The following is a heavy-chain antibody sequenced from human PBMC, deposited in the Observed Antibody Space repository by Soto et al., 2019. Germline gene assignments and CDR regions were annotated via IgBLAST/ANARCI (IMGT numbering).Heavy chain of an antibody. Sequence: PSETLSLTCTVSGGSISSYYWSWIRQPPGKGLEWIGYIYYSGSTNYNPSLKSRVTISVDTSKNQFSLKLSSVTAADTAVYYCARAHMGGFDYWGQGTLVTVSS. D-gene: IGHD2-15*01. CDR1: GGSISSYY. J-gene: IGHJ4*02. V-gene: IGHV4-59*01. CDR3: ARAHMGGFDY. CDR2: IYYSGST.